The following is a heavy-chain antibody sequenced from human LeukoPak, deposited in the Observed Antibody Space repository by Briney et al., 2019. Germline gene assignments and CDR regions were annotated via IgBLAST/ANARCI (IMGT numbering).Heavy chain of an antibody. Sequence: QPGGSLRLSCAASRFTFSSYWMHWVRQAPGKGLVWVSRINGDGSTTEYADSVKGRFTISRDNAKNTLYLQMNSLRAEGTAVYYCSRGFWGWEVDYWGQGTLVTVSS. CDR3: SRGFWGWEVDY. D-gene: IGHD3-16*01. CDR1: RFTFSSYW. J-gene: IGHJ4*02. CDR2: INGDGSTT. V-gene: IGHV3-74*03.